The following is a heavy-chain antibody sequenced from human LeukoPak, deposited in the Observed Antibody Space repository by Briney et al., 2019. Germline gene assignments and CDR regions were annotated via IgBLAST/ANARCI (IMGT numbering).Heavy chain of an antibody. CDR2: INPTGGST. CDR1: GYTFTNYY. D-gene: IGHD6-19*01. Sequence: ATVKVSCKASGYTFTNYYMHWVRQAPGQGLEWMGIINPTGGSTTYAQKFQGRVTMTRDTSTSTVYMDLSSLRFEDTAGYYCARANFEAVAGTYRYYGMDVWGQGTTVTVSS. V-gene: IGHV1-46*01. J-gene: IGHJ6*02. CDR3: ARANFEAVAGTYRYYGMDV.